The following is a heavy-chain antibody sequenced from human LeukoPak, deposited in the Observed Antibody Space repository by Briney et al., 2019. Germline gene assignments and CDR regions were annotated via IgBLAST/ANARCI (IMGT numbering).Heavy chain of an antibody. J-gene: IGHJ6*03. CDR2: TRNKANSYTT. D-gene: IGHD3-22*01. V-gene: IGHV3-72*01. CDR1: GFTFTSYG. Sequence: GGSLRLSCAASGFTFTSYGLSWVRQAPGKGLEWVGRTRNKANSYTTEYAASVKGKLTNSREETKKCLYLQMNSQKTEDKDVYYCARGTNLYYDSSGYYYYYYMDVWGKGTTVTVSS. CDR3: ARGTNLYYDSSGYYYYYYMDV.